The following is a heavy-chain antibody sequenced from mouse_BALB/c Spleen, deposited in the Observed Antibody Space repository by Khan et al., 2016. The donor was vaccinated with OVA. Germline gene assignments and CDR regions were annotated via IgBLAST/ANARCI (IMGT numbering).Heavy chain of an antibody. CDR3: ARNPFAY. CDR1: GYTFTSYW. Sequence: QAQLQQPGTELVRPGTSVKLSCKASGYTFTSYWMNWIKQRPEQGLEWIGRIDPYDSETHYNQKFKDKATLTVDKSSNTAYMQLTSLTSEDSAVYYCARNPFAYWGQGTLVTVSA. V-gene: IGHV1-52*01. J-gene: IGHJ3*01. CDR2: IDPYDSET.